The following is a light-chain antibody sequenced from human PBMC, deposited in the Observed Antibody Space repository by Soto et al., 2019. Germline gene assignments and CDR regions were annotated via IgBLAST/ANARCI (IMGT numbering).Light chain of an antibody. V-gene: IGLV2-23*02. Sequence: QSALPQPASGSGAPGQSITISCTGTSSDVGSYNLVSLYQQHPGKAPKLMIYEVSKRTSRVSNRFSGSKSGNTASLTLSGLQDESEADYYCCSYAGSSTYVFGTGTKVTVL. CDR2: EVS. CDR1: SSDVGSYNL. J-gene: IGLJ1*01. CDR3: CSYAGSSTYV.